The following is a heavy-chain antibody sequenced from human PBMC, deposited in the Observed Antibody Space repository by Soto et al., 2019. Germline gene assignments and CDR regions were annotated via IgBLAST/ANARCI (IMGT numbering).Heavy chain of an antibody. CDR2: IYYSGST. V-gene: IGHV4-59*01. D-gene: IGHD6-19*01. CDR3: AGSIAVAGTLYH. J-gene: IGHJ5*02. CDR1: GGSISSYY. Sequence: QVQLQESGPGLVKPSETLSLTCTVSGGSISSYYWSWIRQPPGKGLEWIGYIYYSGSTNYNPSLKRRVTISVDTSKNQFSLKLSSVTAADTAVYYCAGSIAVAGTLYHWGQGTLVTVSS.